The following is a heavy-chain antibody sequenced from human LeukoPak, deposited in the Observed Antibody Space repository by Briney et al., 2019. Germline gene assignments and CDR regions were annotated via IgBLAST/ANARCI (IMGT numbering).Heavy chain of an antibody. CDR1: GFTFRNYA. D-gene: IGHD2/OR15-2a*01. J-gene: IGHJ4*02. CDR2: ISYDGAVT. Sequence: GRSLRLSCAASGFTFRNYAIHWARQAPDKGLEWVAFISYDGAVTYYADSVKGRFTISRDNSKSTLYLHMNSLRAEDTAVYYCARDLSEKYSSDYWGQGTLVTVSS. V-gene: IGHV3-30-3*01. CDR3: ARDLSEKYSSDY.